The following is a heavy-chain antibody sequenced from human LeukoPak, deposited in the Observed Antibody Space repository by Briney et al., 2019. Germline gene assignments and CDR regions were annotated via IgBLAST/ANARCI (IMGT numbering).Heavy chain of an antibody. V-gene: IGHV3-23*01. CDR2: TAGSEDST. D-gene: IGHD6-19*01. J-gene: IGHJ4*02. CDR1: GFTSSTYA. CDR3: TTDLMTGFSSGWYFAY. Sequence: GGALRLSCAASGFTSSTYAMSWVRQAPGKGLEWVAVTAGSEDSTHYADSVRGRFIISTDNSKNRLYLQMNSLRAEDTAEYYCTTDLMTGFSSGWYFAYWGQGTLVTVSS.